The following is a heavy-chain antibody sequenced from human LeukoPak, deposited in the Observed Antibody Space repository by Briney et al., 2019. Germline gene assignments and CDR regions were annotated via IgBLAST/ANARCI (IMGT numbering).Heavy chain of an antibody. D-gene: IGHD3-3*01. CDR2: INHSGST. V-gene: IGHV4-34*01. CDR1: GGSFSGYY. J-gene: IGHJ4*02. Sequence: SEALSLTCAVYGGSFSGYYWSWIRQPPGKGLEWIGEINHSGSTNYSPSLKSRVTISVDTSKNQFSLKLSSVTAADTAVYYCARGLIYDFWSGYSLDYWGQGTLVTVSS. CDR3: ARGLIYDFWSGYSLDY.